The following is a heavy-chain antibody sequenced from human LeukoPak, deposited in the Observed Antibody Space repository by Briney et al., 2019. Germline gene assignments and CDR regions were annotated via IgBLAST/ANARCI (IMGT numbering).Heavy chain of an antibody. J-gene: IGHJ5*02. V-gene: IGHV4-59*01. CDR2: IYYSGST. Sequence: SETLSLTCTVSGGSISSYYWSWIRQPPGKGLEWIGYIYYSGSTNYNPSLKSRVTISVDTSKNQFSLKLNSVTAADTAVYYCARAGTPNWFDPWGQGTLVTVSS. CDR1: GGSISSYY. D-gene: IGHD1-1*01. CDR3: ARAGTPNWFDP.